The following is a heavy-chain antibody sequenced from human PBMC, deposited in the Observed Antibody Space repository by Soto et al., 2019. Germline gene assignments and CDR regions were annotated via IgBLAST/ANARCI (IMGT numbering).Heavy chain of an antibody. CDR1: ELSFVNYA. Sequence: PGGSLRLSCAASELSFVNYAMSWVRQAPGKGLEWVSSITYTGVSTYYADSVKGRFTISRDNSKNTLYLQMNSLRPEDTAVYYCAKDTAPVYGDYLDYWGQGTLVTVSS. CDR3: AKDTAPVYGDYLDY. CDR2: ITYTGVST. V-gene: IGHV3-23*01. D-gene: IGHD2-8*01. J-gene: IGHJ4*02.